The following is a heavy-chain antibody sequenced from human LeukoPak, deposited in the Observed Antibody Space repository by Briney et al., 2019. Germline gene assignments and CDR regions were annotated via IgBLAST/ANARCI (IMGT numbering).Heavy chain of an antibody. D-gene: IGHD2-15*01. Sequence: GGSLRLSYAASGFTFSSYAMSWVRQAPGKGLEWVSAISGSGGSTYYADSVKGRFTISRDNSKNTLYLQMNSLRAEDTAVYYCAKDPRYCSGGSCDRDYWGQGTLVTVSS. CDR3: AKDPRYCSGGSCDRDY. CDR2: ISGSGGST. CDR1: GFTFSSYA. V-gene: IGHV3-23*01. J-gene: IGHJ4*02.